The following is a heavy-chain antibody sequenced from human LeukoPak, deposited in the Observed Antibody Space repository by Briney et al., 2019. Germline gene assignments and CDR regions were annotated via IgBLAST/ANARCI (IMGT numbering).Heavy chain of an antibody. CDR2: IYYSGST. CDR3: ARDRGSSGWYGDVFDI. V-gene: IGHV4-59*01. Sequence: KPSETLSLTCTVSGGSISSYYWSWIRQPPGKGLEWIGYIYYSGSTNYNPSLKSRVTISVATSKNQFSLKLSSVTAADTAVYYCARDRGSSGWYGDVFDIWGQGTMVTVSS. D-gene: IGHD6-19*01. J-gene: IGHJ3*02. CDR1: GGSISSYY.